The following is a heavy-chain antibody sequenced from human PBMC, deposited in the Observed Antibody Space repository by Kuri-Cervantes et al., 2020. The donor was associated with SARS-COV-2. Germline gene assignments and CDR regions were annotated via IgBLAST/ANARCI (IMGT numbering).Heavy chain of an antibody. CDR2: ISSSSSYI. V-gene: IGHV3-21*01. D-gene: IGHD1-26*01. Sequence: LSLTCAASGFTFSSYSMNWVRQAPGKGLEWVSSISSSSSYIYYADSVKGRFTISRDNAKNSLYLQMNSLRAEDTAVYYCANHRKGWELPDWGQGTLVTVSS. J-gene: IGHJ4*02. CDR3: ANHRKGWELPD. CDR1: GFTFSSYS.